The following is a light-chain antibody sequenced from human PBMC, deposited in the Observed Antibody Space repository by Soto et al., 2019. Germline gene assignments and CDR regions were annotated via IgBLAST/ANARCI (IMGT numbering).Light chain of an antibody. CDR2: KAS. J-gene: IGKJ1*01. Sequence: DIQMTQSPSTLSASVGDRVTITCRASQSISSWLAWYQQKPGKAPKLLIYKASSLESGVPSMFSGSGSGTEFPLTISSLQPDDFATYYCQQYNSYPTFGQGTKVEIK. CDR1: QSISSW. CDR3: QQYNSYPT. V-gene: IGKV1-5*03.